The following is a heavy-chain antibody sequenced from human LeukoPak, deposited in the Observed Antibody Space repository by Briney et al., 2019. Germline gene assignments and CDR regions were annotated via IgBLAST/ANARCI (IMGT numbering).Heavy chain of an antibody. J-gene: IGHJ4*02. CDR1: GYTFTSYG. CDR2: IIPIFGTA. V-gene: IGHV1-69*13. Sequence: SVKVSCKASGYTFTSYGISWVRQAPGQGLEWMGGIIPIFGTANYAQKFQGRVTITADESTSTAYMELSSLRSEDTAVYYCARDGYCSSTSCYLEPENYYFDYWGQGTLVTVSS. CDR3: ARDGYCSSTSCYLEPENYYFDY. D-gene: IGHD2-2*01.